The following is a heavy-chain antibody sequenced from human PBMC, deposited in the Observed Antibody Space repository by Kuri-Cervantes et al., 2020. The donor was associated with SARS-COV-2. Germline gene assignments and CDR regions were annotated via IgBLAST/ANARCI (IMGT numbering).Heavy chain of an antibody. J-gene: IGHJ5*02. Sequence: LSLTCAASGFTFSSYAMHWVRQAPGKGLEWVAVISYDGSNKYYADSVKGRFTISRDNAKNTLYLQMNSLRADDTAVYYCAKSDWFDPWGQGTLVTVSS. CDR2: ISYDGSNK. CDR3: AKSDWFDP. V-gene: IGHV3-30-3*01. CDR1: GFTFSSYA.